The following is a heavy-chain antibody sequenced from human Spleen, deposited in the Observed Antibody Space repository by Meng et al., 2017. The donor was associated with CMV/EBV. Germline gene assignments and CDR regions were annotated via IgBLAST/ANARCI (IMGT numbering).Heavy chain of an antibody. Sequence: SETLSLTCTVSGGSISGYYWSWIRQPPGKGLEWIGYIHYRGSSIDNPSLKSRVTLSVDSSKKQFSPKLTSVTASETAVYFCAREGGGNSPYYYYGMDVWGQGTTVTVSS. CDR1: GGSISGYY. J-gene: IGHJ6*02. CDR2: IHYRGSS. D-gene: IGHD4-23*01. CDR3: AREGGGNSPYYYYGMDV. V-gene: IGHV4-59*01.